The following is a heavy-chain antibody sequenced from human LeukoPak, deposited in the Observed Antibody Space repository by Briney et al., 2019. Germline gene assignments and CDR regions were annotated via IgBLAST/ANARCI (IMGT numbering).Heavy chain of an antibody. V-gene: IGHV1-8*02. Sequence: ASVKVSCKASGYTFTGYYMHWVRQAPGQGLEWMGWMNPNSGNTGYAQKFQGRVTMTRNASISTAYMELSSLRSEDTAVYYCARGGDFDYWGQGTLVTVSS. CDR3: ARGGDFDY. D-gene: IGHD3-16*01. CDR2: MNPNSGNT. CDR1: GYTFTGYY. J-gene: IGHJ4*02.